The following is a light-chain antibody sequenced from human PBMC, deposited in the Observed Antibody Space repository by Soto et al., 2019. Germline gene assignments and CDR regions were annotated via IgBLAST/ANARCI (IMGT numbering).Light chain of an antibody. Sequence: DIQMTQSPSTLSASVGDRVTITCRASQSISSWLAWYQQKPGKAPNLLIYKASSLQSGVPSRFSGSGSGTEFTLTISSLQPDDFTTYYCPKYNDYPWTFGLGTKVEIK. V-gene: IGKV1-5*03. CDR3: PKYNDYPWT. J-gene: IGKJ1*01. CDR1: QSISSW. CDR2: KAS.